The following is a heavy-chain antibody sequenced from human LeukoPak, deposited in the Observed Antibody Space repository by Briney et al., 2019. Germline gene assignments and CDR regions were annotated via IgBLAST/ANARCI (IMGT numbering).Heavy chain of an antibody. J-gene: IGHJ4*02. V-gene: IGHV4-59*01. CDR2: IYYSGST. Sequence: SETLSLTCTVSGGSIFSYYWSWIRQPPGKGLEWMGYIYYSGSTNYNPSLKSRVTISLDTSKNQFSLRLSSVTAADTAVYYCASGLTGTIGYFGYWGQGTLVTVSS. CDR1: GGSIFSYY. D-gene: IGHD1-20*01. CDR3: ASGLTGTIGYFGY.